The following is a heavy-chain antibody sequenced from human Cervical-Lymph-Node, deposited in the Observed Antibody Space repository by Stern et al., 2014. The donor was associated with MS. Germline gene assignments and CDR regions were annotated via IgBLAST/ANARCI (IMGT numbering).Heavy chain of an antibody. CDR3: GRDKGFFFL. D-gene: IGHD2/OR15-2a*01. CDR2: IYYSGST. CDR1: GGSITNYY. Sequence: QVQLQESGPGLVKPSETLSLTCTVSGGSITNYYWSWIRQPPGKGLEWIGYIYYSGSTNYNPSLKSRVTISVDTSKNQFSLKLSSVTAADTAVYYCGRDKGFFFLWGQGTLVTVSS. V-gene: IGHV4-59*01. J-gene: IGHJ4*02.